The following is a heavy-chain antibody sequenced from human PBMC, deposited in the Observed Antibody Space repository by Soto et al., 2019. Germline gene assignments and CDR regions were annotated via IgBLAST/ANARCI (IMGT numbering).Heavy chain of an antibody. CDR1: GGSISSYY. Sequence: SETLSLTCTVSGGSISSYYWSWIRQPPGKGLEWIGYIYYSGSTNYNPSLKSRVTISVDTSKNQFSLKLSSVTAADTAVYYCARERYSGYDAWGQGTLVTVSS. V-gene: IGHV4-59*01. J-gene: IGHJ5*02. D-gene: IGHD5-12*01. CDR3: ARERYSGYDA. CDR2: IYYSGST.